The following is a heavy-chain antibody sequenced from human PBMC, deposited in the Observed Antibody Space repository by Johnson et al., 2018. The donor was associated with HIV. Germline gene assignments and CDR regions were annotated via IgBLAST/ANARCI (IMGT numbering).Heavy chain of an antibody. CDR1: EFTFSNAW. J-gene: IGHJ3*02. CDR3: ASVHGIAVVDAFDI. Sequence: VESGGGLVKPGGSLRLSCAASEFTFSNAWMSWVRQAPGKGLEWVAVIWFDGNNKHYSDSVKGRFTISRDNSKNTLYLQMNSLRAEDTAVYYCASVHGIAVVDAFDIWGQGTVVTVSS. CDR2: IWFDGNNK. D-gene: IGHD6-19*01. V-gene: IGHV3-33*08.